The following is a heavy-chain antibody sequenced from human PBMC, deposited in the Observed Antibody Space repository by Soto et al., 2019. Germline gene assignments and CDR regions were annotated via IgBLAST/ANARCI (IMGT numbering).Heavy chain of an antibody. CDR1: GGTFSSYA. CDR3: ARDGLGALEMATIKGGFDY. D-gene: IGHD5-12*01. V-gene: IGHV1-69*13. J-gene: IGHJ4*02. Sequence: ASVKVSCKASGGTFSSYAISWVRQAPGQGLEWMGGIIPIFGTANYAQKFQGRVTITADESTSTAYMELSSLRSEDTAAYYCARDGLGALEMATIKGGFDYWGQGTLVTAPQ. CDR2: IIPIFGTA.